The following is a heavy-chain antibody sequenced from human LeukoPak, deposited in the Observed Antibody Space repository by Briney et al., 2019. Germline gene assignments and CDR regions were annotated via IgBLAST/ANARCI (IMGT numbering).Heavy chain of an antibody. CDR3: ARGNWELPIRTRYYYYMDV. D-gene: IGHD1-26*01. CDR2: IYYSGIT. J-gene: IGHJ6*03. V-gene: IGHV4-39*01. Sequence: PSETLSLTCTVSGGSISSSGYYWGWIRQSPGEGLEWIGNIYYSGITYYNPSLKSRVTISVDTSKNQFSVKLSSVTAADTAVYYCARGNWELPIRTRYYYYMDVWGKGTTVTVSS. CDR1: GGSISSSGYY.